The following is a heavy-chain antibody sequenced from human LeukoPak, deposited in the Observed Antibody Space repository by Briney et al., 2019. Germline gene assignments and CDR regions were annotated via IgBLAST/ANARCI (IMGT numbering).Heavy chain of an antibody. D-gene: IGHD6-13*01. V-gene: IGHV3-7*01. CDR3: ARDSAGNDY. Sequence: PGGSLRLSCEASGFTFSTYWMSWVRQAPGKGLEWVANIKQDGSEKYYVDFVKGRFTISRDNAKNSLYLQMNSLRAGDTAMYYCARDSAGNDYWGQGTLITVSS. CDR2: IKQDGSEK. J-gene: IGHJ4*02. CDR1: GFTFSTYW.